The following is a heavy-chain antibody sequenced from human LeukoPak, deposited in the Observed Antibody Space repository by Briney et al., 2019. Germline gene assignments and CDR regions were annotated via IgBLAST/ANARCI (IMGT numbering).Heavy chain of an antibody. CDR3: AREHTAMAAFDY. J-gene: IGHJ4*02. V-gene: IGHV3-33*01. CDR1: GFTFSSYG. CDR2: IWYDGSNK. D-gene: IGHD5-18*01. Sequence: GGSLRLSCAASGFTFSSYGMHWVRQAPGKGLEWAAVIWYDGSNKYYADSVKGRFTISRDNSKNTLYLQMNSLRAEDTAVYYCAREHTAMAAFDYWGQGTLVTVSS.